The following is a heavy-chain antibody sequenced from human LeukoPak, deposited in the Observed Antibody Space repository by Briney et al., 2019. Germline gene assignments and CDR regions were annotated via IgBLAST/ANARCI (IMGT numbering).Heavy chain of an antibody. V-gene: IGHV4-59*11. CDR2: ISYSGSN. J-gene: IGHJ3*02. CDR3: AIGHQVKAYSFHN. CDR1: GGSISSHY. Sequence: SETLSLTCTVSGGSISSHYWSWIRQPPGKGLEGIGYISYSGSNNFNPSLKSRVTISIKTSKNQFSLKLKCVTGAGTAVFHCAIGHQVKAYSFHNWGQGTMVTVSS. D-gene: IGHD2-15*01.